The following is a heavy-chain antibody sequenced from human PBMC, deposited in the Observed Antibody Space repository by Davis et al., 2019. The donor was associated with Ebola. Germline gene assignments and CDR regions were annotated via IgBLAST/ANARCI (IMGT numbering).Heavy chain of an antibody. CDR2: IDPSDSYT. CDR3: ARLSYDYSNSLRGAAVDY. D-gene: IGHD4-11*01. V-gene: IGHV5-10-1*01. CDR1: GYSFTSYW. Sequence: PGGSLRLSCKGSGYSFTSYWISWVRQMPGKGLEWMGRIDPSDSYTNYSPSFQGHVTISADKSISTAYLQWSSLKASDTAMYYCARLSYDYSNSLRGAAVDYWGQGTLVTVSS. J-gene: IGHJ4*02.